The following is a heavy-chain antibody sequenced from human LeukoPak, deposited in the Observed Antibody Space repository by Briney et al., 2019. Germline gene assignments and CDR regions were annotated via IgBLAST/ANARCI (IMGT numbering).Heavy chain of an antibody. V-gene: IGHV4-59*04. D-gene: IGHD2-21*02. J-gene: IGHJ4*02. CDR3: AAYCGGDCYHY. CDR2: IYHSGST. Sequence: SETLSLTCTVSGGSISSYYWSWIRQPPGKGLEWIGSIYHSGSTYYNPSLKSRVTISVDTSKNQFSLKLSSVTAADTAVYYCAAYCGGDCYHYWGQGTLVTVSS. CDR1: GGSISSYY.